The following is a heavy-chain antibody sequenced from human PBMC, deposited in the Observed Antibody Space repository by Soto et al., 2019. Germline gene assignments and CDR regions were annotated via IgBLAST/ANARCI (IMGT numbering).Heavy chain of an antibody. J-gene: IGHJ6*02. V-gene: IGHV1-18*01. CDR1: GYSFTAYG. D-gene: IGHD3-3*01. CDR3: AREATPPELRFLEWHNYDYDGMDV. CDR2: ISCYNGKT. Sequence: QVQVVQSGDEVKETGASVRVSCKTSGYSFTAYGISWVRQAPGQGLEWMGWISCYNGKTKYAQKVQGRVTMTTDTSTTTAYMEVRSLSSDDTAIYYCAREATPPELRFLEWHNYDYDGMDVWGQGTTFTV.